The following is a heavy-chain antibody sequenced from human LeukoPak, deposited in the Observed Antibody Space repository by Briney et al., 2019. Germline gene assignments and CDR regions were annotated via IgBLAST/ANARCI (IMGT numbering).Heavy chain of an antibody. Sequence: ASVKVSCKASGYTFTSYYMHWVRQAPGQGLEWMGIINPSGGSTSYAQKFQGRVTMTRDTSTSTVSTELSSLRSEDAAVYYCAREGRWHIVVVTAPSDAFDIWGQGTMVTVSS. V-gene: IGHV1-46*01. D-gene: IGHD2-21*02. CDR2: INPSGGST. J-gene: IGHJ3*02. CDR1: GYTFTSYY. CDR3: AREGRWHIVVVTAPSDAFDI.